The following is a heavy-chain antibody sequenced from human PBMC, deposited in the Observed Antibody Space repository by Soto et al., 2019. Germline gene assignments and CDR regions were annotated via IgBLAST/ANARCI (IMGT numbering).Heavy chain of an antibody. Sequence: QVHLQESGPGLVKPSQTLSLTCTVSGGSFTSSAYYWSWIRQLPGKGLEWIGDIFHTGTTHYNPSLKGPGPISIERSDHPLSPGPPSLTSADPAVYHRARPLRTTFGAFDIWGQGTKGAVS. CDR2: IFHTGTT. D-gene: IGHD3-16*01. V-gene: IGHV4-31*01. CDR1: GGSFTSSAYY. J-gene: IGHJ3*02. CDR3: ARPLRTTFGAFDI.